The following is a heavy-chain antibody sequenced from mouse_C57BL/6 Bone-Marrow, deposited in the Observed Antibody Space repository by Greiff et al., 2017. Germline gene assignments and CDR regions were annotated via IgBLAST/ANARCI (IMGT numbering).Heavy chain of an antibody. V-gene: IGHV1-81*01. Sequence: QVQLKESGAELARPGASVKLSCKASGYTFTSYGISWVKQRTGQGLEWIGEIYPRSGNTYYNEKFKGKATLTADKSSSTAYMELRSLTSEDSAVYFCASNYWFAYWGQGTLVTVSA. CDR2: IYPRSGNT. J-gene: IGHJ3*01. CDR1: GYTFTSYG. CDR3: ASNYWFAY. D-gene: IGHD1-3*01.